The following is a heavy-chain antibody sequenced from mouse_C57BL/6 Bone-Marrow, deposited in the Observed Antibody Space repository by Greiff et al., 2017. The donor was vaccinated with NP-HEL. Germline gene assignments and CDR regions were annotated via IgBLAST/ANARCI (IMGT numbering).Heavy chain of an antibody. D-gene: IGHD1-1*01. CDR1: GYTFTEYT. V-gene: IGHV1-62-2*01. J-gene: IGHJ3*01. CDR2: FYPGCGSI. CDR3: ARFGRSYEWFAY. Sequence: QVQLQQSGAELVKPGASVKLSCKASGYTFTEYTIHWVKQRSGQGLEWIGWFYPGCGSIKYNEKFKDMATLSEDKSASTVYIELSRLTSEDTAVYYCARFGRSYEWFAYWGQGTLVTVSA.